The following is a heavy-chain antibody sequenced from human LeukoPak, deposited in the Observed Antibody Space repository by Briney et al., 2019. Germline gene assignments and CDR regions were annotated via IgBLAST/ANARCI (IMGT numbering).Heavy chain of an antibody. CDR2: SNHRGTT. D-gene: IGHD3-9*01. CDR3: AKSTWFDYFDY. V-gene: IGHV4-34*01. CDR1: GGSFSSYY. Sequence: SETLSLTCAVYGGSFSSYYYTWIRQTPGKGLEWIGESNHRGTTSYNPSLKSRVTISVDTSKNQVSLTLTSLTVADTAIYYCAKSTWFDYFDYWGQGTLVTVSS. J-gene: IGHJ4*02.